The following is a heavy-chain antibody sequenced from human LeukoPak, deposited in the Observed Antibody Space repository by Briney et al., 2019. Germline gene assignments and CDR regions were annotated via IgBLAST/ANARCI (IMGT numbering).Heavy chain of an antibody. V-gene: IGHV3-21*01. CDR1: GFTFSTYT. CDR2: ITSSSRYI. CDR3: ATSPGELEFDY. Sequence: GGSLRLSCAASGFTFSTYTMNWVRQAPGKGLEWCSSITSSSRYIYYADSVRGRFTISRDNAKNSLYLQMNSLRAEDTAIYYCATSPGELEFDYWGQGTLVTVSS. D-gene: IGHD1-1*01. J-gene: IGHJ4*02.